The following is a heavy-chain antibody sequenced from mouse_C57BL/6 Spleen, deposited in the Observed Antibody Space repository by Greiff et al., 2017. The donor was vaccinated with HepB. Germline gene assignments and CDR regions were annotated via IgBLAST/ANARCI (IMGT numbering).Heavy chain of an antibody. Sequence: EVKVVESGGGLVKPGGSLKLSCAASGFTFSSYAMSWVRQTPEKRLEWVATISDGGSYTYYPDNVKGRFTISRDNAKNNLYLQMSHLKSEDTAMYYCARDPHYYGSSSCDGWGTGTTVTVSS. V-gene: IGHV5-4*01. CDR3: ARDPHYYGSSSCDG. D-gene: IGHD1-1*01. CDR2: ISDGGSYT. J-gene: IGHJ1*03. CDR1: GFTFSSYA.